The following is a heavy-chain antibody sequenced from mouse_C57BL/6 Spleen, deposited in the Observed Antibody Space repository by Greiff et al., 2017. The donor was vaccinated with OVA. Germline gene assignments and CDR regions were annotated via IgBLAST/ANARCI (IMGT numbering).Heavy chain of an antibody. Sequence: QVQLQQSGAELVKPGASVKLSCKASGYTFTSYWMHWVKQRPGQGLEWIGMIHPNSGSTNYNEKFKSKATLTVDKSSSTAYMQLSSLTSEDSAVXYCYYSGSSYAFDYWGQGTTLTVSS. D-gene: IGHD1-1*01. CDR3: YYSGSSYAFDY. CDR2: IHPNSGST. V-gene: IGHV1-64*01. CDR1: GYTFTSYW. J-gene: IGHJ2*01.